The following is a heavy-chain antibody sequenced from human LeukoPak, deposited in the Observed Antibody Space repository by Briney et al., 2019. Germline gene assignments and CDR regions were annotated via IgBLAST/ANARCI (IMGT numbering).Heavy chain of an antibody. Sequence: ASVKVSCKASGYTFTGYYMHWVRQAPGQGLEWMGWINPNSGGTNYAQEFQGRVTMTRDTSISTAYMELSRLRSDDTAVYYCARYSYGFGTFDYWGQGTLVTVSS. CDR1: GYTFTGYY. J-gene: IGHJ4*02. D-gene: IGHD5-18*01. CDR3: ARYSYGFGTFDY. V-gene: IGHV1-2*02. CDR2: INPNSGGT.